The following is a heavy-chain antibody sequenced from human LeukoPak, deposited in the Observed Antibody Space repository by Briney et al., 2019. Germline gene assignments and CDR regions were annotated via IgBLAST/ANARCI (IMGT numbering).Heavy chain of an antibody. V-gene: IGHV1-2*04. J-gene: IGHJ4*02. CDR3: ARDPGYDFWIDY. Sequence: GASVKVSCKASGYTFTGYYMHWVRQAPGQGLEWMGWINPNSGGTNYAQKFQGWVTMTRDTSISTAYMELSRLRSEDTAVYYCARDPGYDFWIDYWGQGTLVTVSS. CDR1: GYTFTGYY. CDR2: INPNSGGT. D-gene: IGHD3-3*01.